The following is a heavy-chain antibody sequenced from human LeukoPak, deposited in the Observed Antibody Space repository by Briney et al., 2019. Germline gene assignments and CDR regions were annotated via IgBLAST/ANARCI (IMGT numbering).Heavy chain of an antibody. CDR1: GGSFSGYH. Sequence: PSETLSLTCAVYGGSFSGYHWSWIRQPPGKGLEWIGEINHSGSTNYNPSLKSRVTISVDTSKNQFSLKLSSVTAADTAVYYCARGRVRRITIFGSYYYMDVWGKGTTVTVSS. CDR3: ARGRVRRITIFGSYYYMDV. CDR2: INHSGST. J-gene: IGHJ6*03. V-gene: IGHV4-34*01. D-gene: IGHD3-3*01.